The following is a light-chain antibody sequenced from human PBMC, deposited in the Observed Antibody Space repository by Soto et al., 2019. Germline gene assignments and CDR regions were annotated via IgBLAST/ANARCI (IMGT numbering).Light chain of an antibody. CDR2: LGS. Sequence: DIVMTQSPLSLPVTPGEPASISCRSSQSLLHSNGYNYLDWYLQKPGQSPQLLIYLGSNRASGVPDRFSGSGSGTDFTLKISRVEAEDVGVYYCMQALHTPLTFGGATKVEIK. V-gene: IGKV2-28*01. CDR3: MQALHTPLT. CDR1: QSLLHSNGYNY. J-gene: IGKJ4*01.